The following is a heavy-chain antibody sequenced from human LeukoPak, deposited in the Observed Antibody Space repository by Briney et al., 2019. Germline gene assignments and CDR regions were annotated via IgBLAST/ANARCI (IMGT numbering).Heavy chain of an antibody. CDR2: IWYDGSNK. J-gene: IGHJ6*02. V-gene: IGHV3-33*01. Sequence: GGSLRLSCAASGFTFSSYGMHWVRQAPGKGLEWVAVIWYDGSNKYYADSVKGRFTISRDNSKNTLYLQMNSLRAEDTAVYYCARDSPRRYGMDVWGQGTTVTVPS. CDR1: GFTFSSYG. CDR3: ARDSPRRYGMDV.